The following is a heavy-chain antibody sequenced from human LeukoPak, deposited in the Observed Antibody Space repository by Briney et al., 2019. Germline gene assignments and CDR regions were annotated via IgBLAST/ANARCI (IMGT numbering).Heavy chain of an antibody. J-gene: IGHJ5*02. D-gene: IGHD3-10*01. CDR3: ARDSYYYGSGSYYSGNWFDP. V-gene: IGHV4-59*01. CDR1: GGSISSYY. CDR2: IYYSGST. Sequence: PSETLSLTCTVSGGSISSYYWSWIRQPPGKGLEWIGYIYYSGSTNYNPSLKSRVTISVDTSKNQFSLKLSSVTAADTAVYYCARDSYYYGSGSYYSGNWFDPWGQGTLVTVSS.